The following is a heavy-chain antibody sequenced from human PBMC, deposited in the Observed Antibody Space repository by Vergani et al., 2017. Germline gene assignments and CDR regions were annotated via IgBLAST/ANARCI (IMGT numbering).Heavy chain of an antibody. CDR3: ARGALWGLRQIDS. J-gene: IGHJ4*02. D-gene: IGHD1-26*01. CDR2: IYDSGDT. CDR1: GDSMSTYY. V-gene: IGHV4-59*01. Sequence: QVQLQESGPGLVKPSETLSLTCSVSGDSMSTYYWTWIRQPQGKGLEWIGYIYDSGDTKYNPSRKSLVTMSLNTSTNQFSLNLYSVSAADTAVYYCARGALWGLRQIDSWGQGTLVTVSS.